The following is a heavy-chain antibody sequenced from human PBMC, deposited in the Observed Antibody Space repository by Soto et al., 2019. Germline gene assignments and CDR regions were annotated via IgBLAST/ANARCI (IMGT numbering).Heavy chain of an antibody. D-gene: IGHD6-13*01. Sequence: EVHLLESGGGLVPPGGFLRLSCAASGITLSNYAMSWVRQAPGKGLEWVSAISGSGGSTYYADSVKGRFTISRDNSKNTLYLQMNSLSAEDTAVYYCTKDPRLVTIAASDNINWFDPWGQGSLVTVSS. J-gene: IGHJ5*02. CDR3: TKDPRLVTIAASDNINWFDP. V-gene: IGHV3-23*01. CDR2: ISGSGGST. CDR1: GITLSNYA.